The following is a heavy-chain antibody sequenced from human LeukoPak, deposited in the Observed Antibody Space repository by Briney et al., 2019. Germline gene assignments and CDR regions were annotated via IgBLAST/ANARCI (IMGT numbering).Heavy chain of an antibody. CDR2: ISAYNGNT. CDR1: GYTFTSYG. V-gene: IGHV1-18*01. D-gene: IGHD2-2*01. CDR3: ARETLFPYCSSTSCPSDY. J-gene: IGHJ4*02. Sequence: GASVKVSCKASGYTFTSYGISWVRQAPGQGLEWMGWISAYNGNTNYAQKPQGRVTMTTDTSTSTAYMELRSLRSDDTAVYYCARETLFPYCSSTSCPSDYWGQGTLVTVSS.